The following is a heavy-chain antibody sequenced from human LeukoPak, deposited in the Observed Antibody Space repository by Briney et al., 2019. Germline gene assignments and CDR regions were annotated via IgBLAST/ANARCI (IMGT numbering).Heavy chain of an antibody. CDR2: ISSSGSTI. Sequence: GGSLRLSCAASGFTFSDYYMSWIRQAPGKGLEWVSYISSSGSTIYYADSVKGRFTISKDNAKNSLYLQMNSLRAEDTAVYYCARLRSSSFYYYYMDVWGKGTTVTVSS. CDR3: ARLRSSSFYYYYMDV. V-gene: IGHV3-11*01. CDR1: GFTFSDYY. D-gene: IGHD6-6*01. J-gene: IGHJ6*03.